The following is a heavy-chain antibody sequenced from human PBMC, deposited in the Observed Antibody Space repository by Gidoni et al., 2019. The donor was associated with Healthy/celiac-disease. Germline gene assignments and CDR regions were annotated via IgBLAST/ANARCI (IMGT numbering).Heavy chain of an antibody. J-gene: IGHJ3*02. CDR3: ASQSRPAKYYDFWSGYDANAFDI. V-gene: IGHV5-51*01. CDR1: GYSFTSYW. CDR2: IYPGDSDT. D-gene: IGHD3-3*01. Sequence: EVQLVQSGAEVKKPGESLKISCKGSGYSFTSYWIGWVRQMPGKGLEWMGIIYPGDSDTRYSPSFQGQVTISADKSISTAYLQWSSLKASDTAMYYCASQSRPAKYYDFWSGYDANAFDIWGQGTLVTVSS.